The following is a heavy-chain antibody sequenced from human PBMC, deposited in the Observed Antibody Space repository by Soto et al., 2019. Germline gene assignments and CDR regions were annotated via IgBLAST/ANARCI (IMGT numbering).Heavy chain of an antibody. J-gene: IGHJ6*02. D-gene: IGHD2-15*01. CDR3: AKVLLRHNYYYYGMDV. Sequence: PRLSCAASGFTFSSYGMHWVRQAPGKGLEWVAVISYDGSNKYYADSVKGRFTISRDNSKNTLYLQMNSLRAEDTAVYYCAKVLLRHNYYYYGMDVWGQGTTVTVSS. V-gene: IGHV3-30*18. CDR2: ISYDGSNK. CDR1: GFTFSSYG.